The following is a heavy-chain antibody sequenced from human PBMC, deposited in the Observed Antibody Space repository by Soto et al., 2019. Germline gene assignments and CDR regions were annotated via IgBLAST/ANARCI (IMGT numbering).Heavy chain of an antibody. CDR1: GFTFSSYS. Sequence: PGGSLRLSCAASGFTFSSYSMNWVRQAPGKGLEWVSSISSSSSYIYYADSVKGRFTISRDNAKNSLYLQMNSLRAEDTAVYYCAGVEVNDYGDYHFDYWGQGTLVTVSS. J-gene: IGHJ4*02. CDR3: AGVEVNDYGDYHFDY. CDR2: ISSSSSYI. D-gene: IGHD4-17*01. V-gene: IGHV3-21*01.